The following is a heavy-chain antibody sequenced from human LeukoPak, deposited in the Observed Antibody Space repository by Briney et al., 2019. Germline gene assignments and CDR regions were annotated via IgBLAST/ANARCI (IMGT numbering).Heavy chain of an antibody. Sequence: ASVKVSCKASGYTFTSYAMHWVRQAPGQRLEWMGWINAGNGNTKYSQKFQGRVTITRDTSASTAYMELSSLRSEDTAVYYCAREGDSSGWYDAFDIWGQGTMVTVSS. V-gene: IGHV1-3*01. CDR3: AREGDSSGWYDAFDI. D-gene: IGHD6-19*01. CDR1: GYTFTSYA. CDR2: INAGNGNT. J-gene: IGHJ3*02.